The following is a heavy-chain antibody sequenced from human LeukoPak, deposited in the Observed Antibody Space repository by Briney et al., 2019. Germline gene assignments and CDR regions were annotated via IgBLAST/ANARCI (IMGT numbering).Heavy chain of an antibody. Sequence: QTGGSLRLSCAASGFTFSSYWMHWVRQAPGKGLVWVSRINSDGSSTSYADSVKGRFTISRDNAKNTLYLQMNSLKPEDTAVYYCARVAEAAAFDSWGQGTLVTVSS. V-gene: IGHV3-74*01. J-gene: IGHJ4*02. CDR1: GFTFSSYW. D-gene: IGHD6-13*01. CDR3: ARVAEAAAFDS. CDR2: INSDGSST.